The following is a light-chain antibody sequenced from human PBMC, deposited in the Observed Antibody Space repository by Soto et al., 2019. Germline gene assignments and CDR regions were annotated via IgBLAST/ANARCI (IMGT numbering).Light chain of an antibody. CDR1: QSVGSY. J-gene: IGKJ1*01. Sequence: EIVLTQSPATLSLSPGDRATLSCRASQSVGSYFAWYQQKPGQAPRLLIYDASNRATGIPARFSGSGSGTDFTLTISSLEPEDFAVYYCQQRGNWPLTFGQGTKVEIK. CDR2: DAS. V-gene: IGKV3-11*01. CDR3: QQRGNWPLT.